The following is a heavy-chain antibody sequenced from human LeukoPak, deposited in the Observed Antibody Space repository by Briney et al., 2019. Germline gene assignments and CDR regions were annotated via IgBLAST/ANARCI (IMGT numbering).Heavy chain of an antibody. D-gene: IGHD2-15*01. J-gene: IGHJ4*02. CDR3: AGTPLGYCGGGSCYSFDY. Sequence: SETLSHTRTLSGGSISSGVYYWSWIRQPPGRGLEWIGYIYYRGSTYYNPSLKTRFPISVDTSKNQFSLKLSSVTAADTAGYYCAGTPLGYCGGGSCYSFDYWGQGTLVTVSS. CDR2: IYYRGST. V-gene: IGHV4-30-4*01. CDR1: GGSISSGVYY.